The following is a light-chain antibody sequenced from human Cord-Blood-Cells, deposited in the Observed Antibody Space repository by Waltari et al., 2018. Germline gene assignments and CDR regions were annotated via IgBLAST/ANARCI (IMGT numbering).Light chain of an antibody. V-gene: IGLV2-23*01. CDR1: SSDVGSYNL. CDR3: CSYAGSSTWV. CDR2: SGS. Sequence: QSALTQPASVSGSPGQSITISCTGTSSDVGSYNLVSWYQQHPGKAPKLMIYSGSKRPPGVSNRFSGSKSGNTASLTISGLQAEDEADYYCCSYAGSSTWVFGGGTKLTVL. J-gene: IGLJ3*02.